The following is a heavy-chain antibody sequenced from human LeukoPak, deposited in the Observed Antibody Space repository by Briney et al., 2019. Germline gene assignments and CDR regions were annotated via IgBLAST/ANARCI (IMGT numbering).Heavy chain of an antibody. Sequence: SETLSLTCTVSGGSISSYYWSWIRQPPGKGLEWIGYIYYSGSTNYNPSLKSRVTISVDTSKNQFTLKLSSVTAADTAVYYCARDGVGFFDYWGQGTLVTVSS. CDR1: GGSISSYY. D-gene: IGHD1-26*01. CDR2: IYYSGST. V-gene: IGHV4-59*01. CDR3: ARDGVGFFDY. J-gene: IGHJ4*02.